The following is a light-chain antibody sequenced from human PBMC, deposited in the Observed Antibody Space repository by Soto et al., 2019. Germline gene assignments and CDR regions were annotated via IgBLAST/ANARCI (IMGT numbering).Light chain of an antibody. CDR3: QQRSNWPPT. Sequence: DIQMTQSPSSLSASVGDRVTITCRASQSISSYLNRYQQKPGKAPKLLIYAASSLQSGVPSRFSGSGSGTDFTLTISSLEPEDFAVYYCQQRSNWPPTFGQGTKVDIK. CDR1: QSISSY. V-gene: IGKV1-39*01. J-gene: IGKJ1*01. CDR2: AAS.